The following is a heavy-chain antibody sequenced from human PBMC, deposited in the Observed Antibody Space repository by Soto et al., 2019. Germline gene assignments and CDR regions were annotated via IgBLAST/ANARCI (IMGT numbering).Heavy chain of an antibody. D-gene: IGHD3-10*01. CDR1: GGSLSSGGYS. CDR2: IYHSVST. CDR3: ARHPPVPEYGEGLDS. V-gene: IGHV4-30-2*01. Sequence: SETLSLTCAVSGGSLSSGGYSWSWIRQPPGQGLEWIAYIYHSVSTYYNPSLKSRVTISIDTSKNQFSLQLNSVTAADTAVYYCARHPPVPEYGEGLDSWGQGTLVTVS. J-gene: IGHJ5*01.